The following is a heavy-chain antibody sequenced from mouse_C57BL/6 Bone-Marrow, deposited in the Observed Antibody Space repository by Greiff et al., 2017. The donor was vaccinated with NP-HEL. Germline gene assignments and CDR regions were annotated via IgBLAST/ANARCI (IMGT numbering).Heavy chain of an antibody. V-gene: IGHV5-17*01. Sequence: VQLKESGGGLVKPGGSLKLSCAASGFTFSDYGMHWVRQAPEKGLEWVAYISSGSSTIYYADTVKGRFTISSDNAKNTLFLPMTRLRSEDTAMYYCARGILYQAYWGQGTMVTVSA. D-gene: IGHD1-1*01. J-gene: IGHJ3*01. CDR3: ARGILYQAY. CDR2: ISSGSSTI. CDR1: GFTFSDYG.